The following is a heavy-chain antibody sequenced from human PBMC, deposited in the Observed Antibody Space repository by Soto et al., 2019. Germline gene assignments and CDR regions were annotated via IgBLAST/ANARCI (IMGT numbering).Heavy chain of an antibody. Sequence: PSETLSLTCTVSGGSISSSSYYWGWIRHPPGKGLEWIGSIYYSGSTYYNPSLKSRVTISVDTSKNQFSLKLSSVTAADTAVYYCAGTGYSRAHWGQGTLVTVS. D-gene: IGHD6-13*01. CDR1: GGSISSSSYY. J-gene: IGHJ4*02. V-gene: IGHV4-39*01. CDR2: IYYSGST. CDR3: AGTGYSRAH.